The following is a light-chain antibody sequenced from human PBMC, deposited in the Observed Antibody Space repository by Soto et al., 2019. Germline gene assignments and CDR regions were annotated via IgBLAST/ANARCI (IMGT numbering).Light chain of an antibody. V-gene: IGLV2-14*01. CDR3: RSYTSSSPRV. CDR1: SSDVGGYNY. J-gene: IGLJ1*01. Sequence: QSALTQPASVSGSPGQSITISCTGASSDVGGYNYVSWYQQHPGKAPKLMIYDVSDRPSGVSNRFSGYKSGNTASLTISGLQAEDEADYYCRSYTSSSPRVFGTGTKLTVL. CDR2: DVS.